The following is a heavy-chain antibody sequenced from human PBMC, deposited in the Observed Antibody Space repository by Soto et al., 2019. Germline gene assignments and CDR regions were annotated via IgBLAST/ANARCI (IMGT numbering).Heavy chain of an antibody. CDR1: GYTFTSYG. CDR2: ISAYNGNT. V-gene: IGHV1-18*01. J-gene: IGHJ3*02. Sequence: GASVKVSCKASGYTFTSYGISWGRQAPGQGLEWMGWISAYNGNTNYAQKLQGRVTMTTDTSTSTAYMELRSLRSDDTAVYYCARDAIVVVPRGDAFDIWGQGTMVT. D-gene: IGHD2-2*01. CDR3: ARDAIVVVPRGDAFDI.